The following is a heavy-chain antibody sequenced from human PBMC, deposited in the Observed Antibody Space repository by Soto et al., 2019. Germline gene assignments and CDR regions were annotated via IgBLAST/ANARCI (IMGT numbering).Heavy chain of an antibody. J-gene: IGHJ4*02. Sequence: QVQLVQSGAEVKKPGSSVKVSCKASGGTFSSYAISWVRQAPGQGLEWMGGIIPIFGTANYAQKLQGRVTMTTDTSTSTAYMELRSLRSDDTAVYYCARDSAWNYGSGSYSFDYWGQGTLVTVSS. CDR3: ARDSAWNYGSGSYSFDY. CDR2: IIPIFGTA. D-gene: IGHD3-10*01. V-gene: IGHV1-69*06. CDR1: GGTFSSYA.